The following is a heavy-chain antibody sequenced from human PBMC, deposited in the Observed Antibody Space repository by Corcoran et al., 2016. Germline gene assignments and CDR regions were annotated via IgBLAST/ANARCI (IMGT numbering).Heavy chain of an antibody. D-gene: IGHD2-2*01. CDR1: GGTFSSYA. Sequence: QVQLVQSGAEVKKPGSSVKVSCKASGGTFSSYAISWVRQAPGQGLEWMGGIIPIFGTANYAQKFQGRVTITADKSTSTAYMELSSLRYEDTAVYYCARGTLKGYCSSTSCSEGAFDIWGQGTMVTVSS. J-gene: IGHJ3*02. CDR3: ARGTLKGYCSSTSCSEGAFDI. CDR2: IIPIFGTA. V-gene: IGHV1-69*06.